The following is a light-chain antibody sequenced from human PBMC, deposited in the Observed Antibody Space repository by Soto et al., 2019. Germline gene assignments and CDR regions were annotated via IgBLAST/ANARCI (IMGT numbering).Light chain of an antibody. J-gene: IGKJ5*01. CDR3: QQYNNWPPVT. CDR2: GAS. Sequence: DIVMTQSPATLTVSKGESATLSCRASQSVSSNLAWYQQKPGQAPRLLIYGASTRATGIPARFSGSGSGTEFTLTISSLQSEDFAVYYCQQYNNWPPVTFGQGTRLEIK. CDR1: QSVSSN. V-gene: IGKV3-15*01.